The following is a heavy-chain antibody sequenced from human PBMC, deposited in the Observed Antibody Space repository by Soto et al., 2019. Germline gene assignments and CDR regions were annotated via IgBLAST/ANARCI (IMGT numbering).Heavy chain of an antibody. J-gene: IGHJ6*02. V-gene: IGHV3-23*01. Sequence: GSLRLSCAASGFTFSSYAMSWVRQAPGKGLEWVSAISGSGGSTYYADSVKGRFTISRDNSKNTLYLQMNSLRAEDTAVYYCAKGGQLELHYYYGMDVWGQGTTVTV. CDR3: AKGGQLELHYYYGMDV. CDR2: ISGSGGST. D-gene: IGHD1-1*01. CDR1: GFTFSSYA.